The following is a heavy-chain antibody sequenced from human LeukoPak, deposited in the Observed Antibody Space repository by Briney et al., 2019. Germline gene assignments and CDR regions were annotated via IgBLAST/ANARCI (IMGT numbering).Heavy chain of an antibody. CDR1: GFSFSSYN. D-gene: IGHD3-10*01. J-gene: IGHJ6*03. Sequence: GGSLRPSCAASGFSFSSYNMHSARQAPRKGLEWVSDISWNSGSISHADSVKGRFTLSRDNAKNSLYLQMNSLRAEDTALYCCAKDFYGSESYLGLSYMDVLGKGTTVTISS. CDR2: ISWNSGSI. V-gene: IGHV3-9*01. CDR3: AKDFYGSESYLGLSYMDV.